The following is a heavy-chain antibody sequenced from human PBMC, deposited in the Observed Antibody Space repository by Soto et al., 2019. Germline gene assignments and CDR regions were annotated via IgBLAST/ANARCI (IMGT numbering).Heavy chain of an antibody. D-gene: IGHD6-19*01. J-gene: IGHJ6*02. CDR1: GYSFTTYW. CDR2: IYPGDSYI. Sequence: PGESLKISCKGSGYSFTTYWIVWVRQMPGKGLGWMGIIYPGDSYIRYSPSFQGQVTISADKSISTAYLQWSSLKASDTAMYYCASSAQRGYSSGWSDYYYYGIDVWGQGTTVTVSS. V-gene: IGHV5-51*01. CDR3: ASSAQRGYSSGWSDYYYYGIDV.